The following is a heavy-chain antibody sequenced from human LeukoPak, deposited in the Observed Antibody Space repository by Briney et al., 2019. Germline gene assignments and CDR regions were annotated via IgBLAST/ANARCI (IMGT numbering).Heavy chain of an antibody. V-gene: IGHV3-66*01. Sequence: GGSLRLSCAASGFTVSSNYMSWVRQAPGKGLEWVSVIYSAGDTYYADSVKGRFTISRDNSKNTLYLQMNSLRAEDTAVYYCARDFSERDGYKDYWGQGTLVTVSS. CDR2: IYSAGDT. CDR1: GFTVSSNY. J-gene: IGHJ4*02. CDR3: ARDFSERDGYKDY. D-gene: IGHD5-24*01.